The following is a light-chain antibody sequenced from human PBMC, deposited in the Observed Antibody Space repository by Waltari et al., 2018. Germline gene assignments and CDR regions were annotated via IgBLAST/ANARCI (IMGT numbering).Light chain of an antibody. CDR3: QQSYITTYT. V-gene: IGKV1-39*01. CDR2: VAS. Sequence: IQMPQSPSSLSASVGDSVTITCRESQSISSFLNWYQQIPGKAPKLLIYVASNLQSGVPSRFSGSGSGTDFSLTISSLQPEDFATYYCQQSYITTYTFGQGTKLEIK. CDR1: QSISSF. J-gene: IGKJ2*01.